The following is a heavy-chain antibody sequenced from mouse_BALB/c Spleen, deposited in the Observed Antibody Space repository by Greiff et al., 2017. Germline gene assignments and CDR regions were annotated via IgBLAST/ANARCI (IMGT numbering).Heavy chain of an antibody. V-gene: IGHV2-9-2*01. CDR2: IWTGGGT. Sequence: QVQLQQSGPGLVAPSQSLSITCTVSGFSLTSYDISWIRQPPGKGLEWLGVIWTGGGTNYNSAFMSRLSISKDNSKSQVFLKMNSLQTDDTAIYYCVRYGYFYAMDYWGQGTSVTVSS. CDR1: GFSLTSYD. J-gene: IGHJ4*01. CDR3: VRYGYFYAMDY. D-gene: IGHD2-2*01.